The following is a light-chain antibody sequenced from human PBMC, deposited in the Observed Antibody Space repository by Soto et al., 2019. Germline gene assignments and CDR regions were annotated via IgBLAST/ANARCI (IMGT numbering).Light chain of an antibody. Sequence: QPVLTQPPSASGTPGQRVTISCSGSNSNIGSNTVNWYQHLPGTAPKLLIYSNNQRPSGVPDRFSGSKSGTSASLAISGLQSEDEADYYCAAWDDSLNGVVFGGGTKLTVL. CDR2: SNN. CDR1: NSNIGSNT. J-gene: IGLJ2*01. V-gene: IGLV1-44*01. CDR3: AAWDDSLNGVV.